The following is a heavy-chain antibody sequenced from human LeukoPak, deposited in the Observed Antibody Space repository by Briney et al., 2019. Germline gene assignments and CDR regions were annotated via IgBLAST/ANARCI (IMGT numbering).Heavy chain of an antibody. V-gene: IGHV1-8*01. CDR2: MNPNSGRS. Sequence: ASVKVSCKASGYAFITFDINWVRQAPGQGLEWMGWMNPNSGRSGLAQKFQGTVTMTRDTSINTAYMEVRNLRFEDSAVYYCTRDHTSYYTMDVWGQGTAVTVSS. D-gene: IGHD2-2*02. CDR3: TRDHTSYYTMDV. J-gene: IGHJ6*02. CDR1: GYAFITFD.